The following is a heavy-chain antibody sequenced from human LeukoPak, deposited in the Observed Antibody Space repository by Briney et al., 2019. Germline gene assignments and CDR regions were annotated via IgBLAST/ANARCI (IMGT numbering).Heavy chain of an antibody. CDR1: GFTFSSYA. CDR2: ISSNGGST. Sequence: GGSLRLSCAASGFTFSSYAMHWVRQAPGKGLEYVSAISSNGGSTYYANSVKGRFTISRDNSKNTLYFQMGSLRAEDAAVYYCARDGPRLQEIYWGQGTLVTVSS. CDR3: ARDGPRLQEIY. J-gene: IGHJ4*02. V-gene: IGHV3-64*01. D-gene: IGHD5-24*01.